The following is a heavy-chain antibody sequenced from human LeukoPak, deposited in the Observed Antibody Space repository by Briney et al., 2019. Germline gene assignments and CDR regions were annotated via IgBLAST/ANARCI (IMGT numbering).Heavy chain of an antibody. D-gene: IGHD1-26*01. CDR2: INAYNGNT. V-gene: IGHV1-18*01. CDR1: GYTFTNFG. CDR3: ARDLTSGPTDY. Sequence: ASVKVSCKASGYTFTNFGISWVRQAPGQGLEWMGWINAYNGNTDYPQKLQGRVTLTTDTSTSTAYMELSSLRSEDTAVYYCARDLTSGPTDYWGQGTLVTVSS. J-gene: IGHJ4*02.